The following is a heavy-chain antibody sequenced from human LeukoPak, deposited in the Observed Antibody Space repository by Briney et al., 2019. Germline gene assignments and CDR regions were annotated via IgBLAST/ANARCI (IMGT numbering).Heavy chain of an antibody. CDR1: GYTFTSYA. V-gene: IGHV7-4-1*02. J-gene: IGHJ5*02. D-gene: IGHD2-15*01. CDR3: ARESAELGYCSGGSCYHNWFDP. CDR2: INTNTGNP. Sequence: ASVEVSCKASGYTFTSYAMNWVRQAPGQGLEWMGWINTNTGNPTYAQGFTGRFVFSLDTSVSTAYLQISSLKAEDTAVYYCARESAELGYCSGGSCYHNWFDPWGQGTLVTVSS.